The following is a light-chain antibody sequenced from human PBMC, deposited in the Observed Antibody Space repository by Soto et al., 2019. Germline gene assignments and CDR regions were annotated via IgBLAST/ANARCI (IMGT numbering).Light chain of an antibody. V-gene: IGLV2-14*01. Sequence: QSVLTQPASVSGSPGQSITISFTGASSDVGLYDFVSWYQQHPGKAPKLLIYEVTYRPSGVSSRFSGSKSGNTASLTISGLQAEDEADYYCNSYTRFSTYVVGTGTKLTVL. CDR1: SSDVGLYDF. J-gene: IGLJ1*01. CDR2: EVT. CDR3: NSYTRFSTYV.